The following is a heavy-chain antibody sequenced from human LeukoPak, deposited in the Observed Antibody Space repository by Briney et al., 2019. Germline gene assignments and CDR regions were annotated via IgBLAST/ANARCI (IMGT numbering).Heavy chain of an antibody. Sequence: GGSLRLSCAASGFTISNYAMSWVRQAPGKGLEWVSGINWNGGSTGYADSVKGRFTISRDNAKNSLYLQMNSLRAGDTAVYYCARGHSSSPNWFDPWGQGTLVTVSS. V-gene: IGHV3-20*04. D-gene: IGHD6-13*01. CDR2: INWNGGST. J-gene: IGHJ5*02. CDR1: GFTISNYA. CDR3: ARGHSSSPNWFDP.